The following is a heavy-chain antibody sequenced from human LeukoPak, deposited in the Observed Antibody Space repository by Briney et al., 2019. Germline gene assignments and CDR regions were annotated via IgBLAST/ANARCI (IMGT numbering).Heavy chain of an antibody. D-gene: IGHD4-17*01. CDR2: IYHSGST. CDR3: ARGNGDFDY. Sequence: PSETLSLTCTVSGGSISSGGYYWSWIRRPPGRGLEWIGYIYHSGSTYYNPSLKSRVTISVDRSKNQFSLKLSSVTAADTAVYYCARGNGDFDYWGQGTLVTVSS. J-gene: IGHJ4*02. V-gene: IGHV4-30-2*01. CDR1: GGSISSGGYY.